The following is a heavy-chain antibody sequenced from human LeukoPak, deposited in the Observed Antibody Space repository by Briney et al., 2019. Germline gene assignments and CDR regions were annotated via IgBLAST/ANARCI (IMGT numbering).Heavy chain of an antibody. D-gene: IGHD6-6*01. CDR3: ARAGPRAARRISVRGVFDI. CDR1: GGSISSYY. V-gene: IGHV4-59*01. Sequence: SGTLSLACTVSGGSISSYYWSWIRQPPGKGLEWIGYIYYSGSTNYNPSLKSRVTISVDTSKNQFSLKLSSVTAADTAVYYCARAGPRAARRISVRGVFDIWGQGTMVTVSS. J-gene: IGHJ3*02. CDR2: IYYSGST.